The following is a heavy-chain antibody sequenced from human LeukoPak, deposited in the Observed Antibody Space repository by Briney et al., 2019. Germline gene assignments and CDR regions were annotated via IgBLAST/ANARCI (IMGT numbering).Heavy chain of an antibody. Sequence: PGGSLRLSCAASGFTFSSYAISWVRQAPGKGLEWVSAISGSGGSTYYADSVKGRFTISRDNSKNTLYLQMNSLRAEDTAVYYCAKGSGWYPYGMDVWGQGTTVTVSS. CDR3: AKGSGWYPYGMDV. J-gene: IGHJ6*02. D-gene: IGHD6-19*01. CDR1: GFTFSSYA. CDR2: ISGSGGST. V-gene: IGHV3-23*01.